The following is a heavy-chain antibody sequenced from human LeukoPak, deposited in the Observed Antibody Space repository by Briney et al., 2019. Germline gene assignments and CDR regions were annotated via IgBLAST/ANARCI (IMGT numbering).Heavy chain of an antibody. D-gene: IGHD6-19*01. J-gene: IGHJ6*03. CDR2: IYTSGST. V-gene: IGHV4-4*07. CDR3: ARVGAGRHTGYSSGWQAYYYYYMDV. CDR1: GGSISGYY. Sequence: SETLSLTCTVSGGSISGYYWSWIRQPAGKGLEWIGRIYTSGSTNYNPSLKSRVTISVDKSKNQFSLKLSSVTAADTAVYYCARVGAGRHTGYSSGWQAYYYYYMDVWGKGNTVTVSS.